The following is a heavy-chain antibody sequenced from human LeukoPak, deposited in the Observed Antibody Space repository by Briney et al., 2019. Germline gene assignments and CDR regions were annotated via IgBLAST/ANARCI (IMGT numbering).Heavy chain of an antibody. J-gene: IGHJ4*02. CDR2: INHSGST. CDR1: GGSFSGYY. CDR3: ARVGDHCSSTSCYEFDY. Sequence: SETLSLTCAVYGGSFSGYYWSWIRQPPGKGLEWIGEINHSGSTNYNPSLKSRVTISVDTSKNQFSLKLRSVTAADTAVYYCARVGDHCSSTSCYEFDYWGQGTLVTVSS. V-gene: IGHV4-34*01. D-gene: IGHD2-2*01.